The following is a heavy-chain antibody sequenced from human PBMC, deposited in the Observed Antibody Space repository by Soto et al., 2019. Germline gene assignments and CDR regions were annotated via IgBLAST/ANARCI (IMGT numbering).Heavy chain of an antibody. CDR2: ISGSGGNT. Sequence: EVQLLESGGGLVQPGGSLRLSCAASGLTFSSYAMSWVRQAPGRGLEWVSSISGSGGNTYYADSGKGRFTISRDNSKNTLILQMNSLRAEDTAVYYCAKKPYSSGYHPFDNWGRGTLVTVSS. CDR1: GLTFSSYA. D-gene: IGHD3-22*01. CDR3: AKKPYSSGYHPFDN. J-gene: IGHJ4*02. V-gene: IGHV3-23*01.